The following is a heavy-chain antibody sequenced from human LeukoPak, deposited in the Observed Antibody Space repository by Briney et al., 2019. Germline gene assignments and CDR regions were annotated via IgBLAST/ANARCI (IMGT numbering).Heavy chain of an antibody. D-gene: IGHD3-10*01. V-gene: IGHV1-18*01. CDR1: GYTFTSYG. CDR3: ARDVGGWFGELMGFYYYYGMDV. Sequence: ASVKVSCKASGYTFTSYGISWVRQAPGQGLERMGWISAYNGNTNYAQKLQGRVTMTTDTSTSTAYMELRSLRSDDTAVYYCARDVGGWFGELMGFYYYYGMDVWGQGTTVTVSS. CDR2: ISAYNGNT. J-gene: IGHJ6*02.